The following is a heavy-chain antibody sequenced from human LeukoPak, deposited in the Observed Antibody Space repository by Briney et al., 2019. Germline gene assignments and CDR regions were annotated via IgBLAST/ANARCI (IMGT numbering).Heavy chain of an antibody. CDR1: GYTFSNYG. V-gene: IGHV1-18*01. CDR3: ARVLAYCSSTSCHDY. J-gene: IGHJ4*02. CDR2: ISAYNGNT. Sequence: ASVKVSCKGSGYTFSNYGVSWVRQAPGQGLEWMGWISAYNGNTDYAQKFQGRVTMTTDTSTSTAYMELTSLRSDDTAVYYCARVLAYCSSTSCHDYWGQGTLVTVSS. D-gene: IGHD2-2*01.